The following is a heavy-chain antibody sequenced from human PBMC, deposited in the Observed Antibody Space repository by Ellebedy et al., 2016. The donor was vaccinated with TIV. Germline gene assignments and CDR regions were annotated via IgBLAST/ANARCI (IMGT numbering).Heavy chain of an antibody. CDR3: ASGGEYTNGIFKS. CDR2: IYYTGST. CDR1: GDSTSTYY. Sequence: SETLSLXXSVSGDSTSTYYWSWIRQPPGKGLEWIGYIYYTGSTNYNPSLENRVTISVDSSKRQISLDLSSVTAADTAVYYCASGGEYTNGIFKSWGQGILVSVSS. J-gene: IGHJ1*01. D-gene: IGHD5-18*01. V-gene: IGHV4-59*01.